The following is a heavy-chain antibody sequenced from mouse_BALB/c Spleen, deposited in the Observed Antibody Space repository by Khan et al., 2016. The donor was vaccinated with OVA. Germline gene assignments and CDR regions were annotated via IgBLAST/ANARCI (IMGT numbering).Heavy chain of an antibody. CDR2: ISSGGTT. CDR3: ARDYWFTY. J-gene: IGHJ3*01. CDR1: GFTFSNYA. V-gene: IGHV5-6-5*01. Sequence: EVELVESGGDLVKPGGSLKLSCAASGFTFSNYAMSWVRQTPEKRLEWVASISSGGTTYFPDSVKGRFTISRDNGRNILYLQMSSLRSDDTAMYYCARDYWFTYWGQGTRVTVSA.